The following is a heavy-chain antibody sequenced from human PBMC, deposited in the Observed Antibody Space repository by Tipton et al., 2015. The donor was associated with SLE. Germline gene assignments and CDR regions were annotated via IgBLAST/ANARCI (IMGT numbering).Heavy chain of an antibody. J-gene: IGHJ4*02. Sequence: TLSLTCTASGGSISSHYWSWIRQPPGKGLEWIGYIYYSGITYYNPSLKSRVTISVDTSKNQFSLKLSSVTAADTAVYYCARDMRGGLFFDYWGQGTLVTVSS. V-gene: IGHV4-59*11. CDR3: ARDMRGGLFFDY. CDR2: IYYSGIT. D-gene: IGHD2-15*01. CDR1: GGSISSHY.